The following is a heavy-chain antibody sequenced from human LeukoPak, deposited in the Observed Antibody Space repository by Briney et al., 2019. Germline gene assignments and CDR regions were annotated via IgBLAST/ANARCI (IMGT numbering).Heavy chain of an antibody. J-gene: IGHJ3*02. CDR3: ARHVEVVSGYEAFEI. V-gene: IGHV5-51*01. CDR1: GYSFTRYW. Sequence: GESLTTSCKGSGYSFTRYWIGWVRQMPGKGLEWTGIIYPGDSDSRYSPSFQGQVIISVDKSISTAYLQWSSLKASDTAMYYCARHVEVVSGYEAFEICGKGTTVTVSS. CDR2: IYPGDSDS. D-gene: IGHD2-21*01.